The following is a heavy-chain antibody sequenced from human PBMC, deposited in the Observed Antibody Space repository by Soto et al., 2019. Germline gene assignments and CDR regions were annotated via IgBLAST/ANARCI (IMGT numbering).Heavy chain of an antibody. Sequence: EVQLVESGGGLVQPGGSLRLSCAASGFTFSTYWMNWVRQAPGKGLEWVANIKQDGSEKNYVDSVKGRFTISRDNAKNSLYLQMNSLRAEDTAVYYCARGSSGCYEVDYWGQGTLVTVSS. J-gene: IGHJ4*02. CDR3: ARGSSGCYEVDY. V-gene: IGHV3-7*02. CDR1: GFTFSTYW. D-gene: IGHD6-19*01. CDR2: IKQDGSEK.